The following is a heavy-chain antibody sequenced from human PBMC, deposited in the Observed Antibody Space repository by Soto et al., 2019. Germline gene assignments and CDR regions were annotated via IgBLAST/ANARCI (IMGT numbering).Heavy chain of an antibody. D-gene: IGHD3-22*01. CDR2: FYHSGTT. CDR3: ARTYYYDTKTTMFDP. CDR1: GGSITSVDYY. J-gene: IGHJ5*02. V-gene: IGHV4-30-4*01. Sequence: QVQLQESGPGVVKPSQTLSLTCTVSGGSITSVDYYWSWLRQSPGKGLEWIGYFYHSGTTHYNPYLARRVTISADTSKNQLSLRLSSATVADTAVYYCARTYYYDTKTTMFDPWGQGTLVTVS.